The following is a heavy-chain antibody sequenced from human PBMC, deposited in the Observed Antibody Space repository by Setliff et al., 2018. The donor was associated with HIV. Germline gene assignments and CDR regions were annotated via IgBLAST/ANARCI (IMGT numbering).Heavy chain of an antibody. D-gene: IGHD3-16*02. CDR3: ARASVGVWGSYPD. J-gene: IGHJ4*02. V-gene: IGHV3-23*01. CDR2: ISGTGLNT. Sequence: TFSNYAMSWVRQAPGKGLEWVSSISGTGLNTYYSDSVKGRFAISRGNSKDTLYLQMNSLRAEDTALYYCARASVGVWGSYPDWGQGTLVTVSS. CDR1: TFSNYA.